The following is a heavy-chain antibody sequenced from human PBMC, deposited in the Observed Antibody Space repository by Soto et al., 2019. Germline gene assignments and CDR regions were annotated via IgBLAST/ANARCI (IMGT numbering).Heavy chain of an antibody. CDR2: IIPIFGTA. Sequence: QVQLVQSGAEVKKPGSSVKVSCKASGGTFSSYAISWVRQAPGQGLEWMGGIIPIFGTANYAQKFQGRVTITADESTSTAYMELSSLRSEDTAVYYWARVGWSGYYRLSEFDYWGQGTLVTVSS. J-gene: IGHJ4*02. D-gene: IGHD3-3*01. CDR1: GGTFSSYA. CDR3: ARVGWSGYYRLSEFDY. V-gene: IGHV1-69*12.